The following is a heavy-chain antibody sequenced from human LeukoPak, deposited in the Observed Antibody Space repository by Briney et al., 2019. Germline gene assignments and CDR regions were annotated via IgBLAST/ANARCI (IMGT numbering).Heavy chain of an antibody. D-gene: IGHD6-6*01. CDR1: GFTFSSYS. CDR3: AKLGITYSSSSQYYYYYMDV. Sequence: GGSLRLSCAASGFTFSSYSMNWVRQAPGKGLEWVSSISSSSSYIYYADSVKGRFTISRDNAKNSLYLQMNSLRAEDTAVYYCAKLGITYSSSSQYYYYYMDVWGKGTTVTVSS. CDR2: ISSSSSYI. V-gene: IGHV3-21*01. J-gene: IGHJ6*03.